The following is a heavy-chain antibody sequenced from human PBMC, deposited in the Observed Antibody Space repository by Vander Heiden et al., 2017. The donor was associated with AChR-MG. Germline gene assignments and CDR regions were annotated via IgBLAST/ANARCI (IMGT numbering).Heavy chain of an antibody. Sequence: QVTLKESGPALVKPTQTLTLTCTFSGFSLSTSGMRVSWIRQPPGKALEWLARIDWDDDKFYSTSLKTRLTISKDTSKNQVVLTMTNMDPVDTATYYCARVGTGTTGYGMDVWGQGTTVTVSS. CDR3: ARVGTGTTGYGMDV. CDR2: IDWDDDK. V-gene: IGHV2-70*04. D-gene: IGHD1-1*01. J-gene: IGHJ6*02. CDR1: GFSLSTSGMR.